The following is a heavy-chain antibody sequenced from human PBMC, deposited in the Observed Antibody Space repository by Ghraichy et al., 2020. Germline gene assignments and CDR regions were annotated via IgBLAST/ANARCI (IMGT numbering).Heavy chain of an antibody. CDR2: IYYSGST. CDR1: GGSISSYY. V-gene: IGHV4-59*01. J-gene: IGHJ4*02. Sequence: SETLYLTCTVSGGSISSYYWSWIRQPPGKGLEWIGYIYYSGSTNYNPSLKSRVTISVDTSKNQFSLKLSSVTAADTAVYYCARGGTRLDGYNYYFDYWGQGTLVTVSS. D-gene: IGHD5-24*01. CDR3: ARGGTRLDGYNYYFDY.